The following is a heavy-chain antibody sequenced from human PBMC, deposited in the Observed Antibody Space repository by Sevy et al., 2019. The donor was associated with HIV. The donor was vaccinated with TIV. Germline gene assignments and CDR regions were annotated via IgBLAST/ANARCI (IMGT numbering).Heavy chain of an antibody. D-gene: IGHD6-19*01. V-gene: IGHV4-30-2*01. J-gene: IGHJ5*02. Sequence: SETLSLTCAVSGGSISSGGYSWSWIRQPPGKGLEWIGYIYHSGSTYYNPSLKSRVTISVDRSKNQSSLKLSSVTAADTAVYYCARRRSGWYGWFDPWGQGTLVTVSS. CDR2: IYHSGST. CDR3: ARRRSGWYGWFDP. CDR1: GGSISSGGYS.